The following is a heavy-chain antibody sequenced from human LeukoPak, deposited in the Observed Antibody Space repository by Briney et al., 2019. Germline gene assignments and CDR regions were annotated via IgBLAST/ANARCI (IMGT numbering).Heavy chain of an antibody. V-gene: IGHV3-21*01. D-gene: IGHD3-3*01. CDR1: GFTFSSYS. CDR3: ARGAQYYDFWSGYYGDYYYGMDV. Sequence: GGSLRLSCAASGFTFSSYSMTWVRQAPGKGLEWVSSISSSSSYIYYADSVKGRFTISRDNAKNSLYLQMNSLRAEDTAVYYCARGAQYYDFWSGYYGDYYYGMDVWGQGTTVTVSS. CDR2: ISSSSSYI. J-gene: IGHJ6*02.